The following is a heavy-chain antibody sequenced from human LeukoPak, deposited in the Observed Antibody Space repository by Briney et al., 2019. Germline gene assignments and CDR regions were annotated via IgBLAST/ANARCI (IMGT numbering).Heavy chain of an antibody. V-gene: IGHV1-2*02. CDR1: GYTFTGYY. CDR2: INPNSGGT. J-gene: IGHJ6*02. D-gene: IGHD3-22*01. CDR3: ARGHDYYDSSGYPGPYGMDV. Sequence: GASVKVSCKASGYTFTGYYMHWVRQAPGQGLEWMGWINPNSGGTNYAQKFRGRVTMTRDTSISTAYMELSRLRSDDTAVYYCARGHDYYDSSGYPGPYGMDVWGQGTTVTVSS.